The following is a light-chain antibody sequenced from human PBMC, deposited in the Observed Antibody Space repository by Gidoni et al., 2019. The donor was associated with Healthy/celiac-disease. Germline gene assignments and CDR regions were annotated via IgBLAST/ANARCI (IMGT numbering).Light chain of an antibody. J-gene: IGLJ2*01. CDR3: CSYAGSSTFVV. Sequence: QSALTQPASVSGSPGQSITISCTGTSSDVGSYNLVSLYQQHPGKAPKLKIYEVSKRPSGVSNRFSGSKSGNTASLTISGLQAEDEADYYCCSYAGSSTFVVFGGGTKLTVL. CDR1: SSDVGSYNL. V-gene: IGLV2-23*02. CDR2: EVS.